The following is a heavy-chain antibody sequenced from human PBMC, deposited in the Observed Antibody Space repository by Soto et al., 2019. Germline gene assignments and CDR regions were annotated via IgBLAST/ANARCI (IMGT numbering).Heavy chain of an antibody. Sequence: QVQLVQSGAEVKKPGSSVKVSCKASGGTFGGYAISWVRQAPGQGLEWMGGIIPISGTANYAQKFQGRVTITADEYTSTAYMELSSLRAEATAVYYCAGDPKPIVWTTYSYYYGMDVWGQGTTVTVSS. J-gene: IGHJ6*02. V-gene: IGHV1-69*01. CDR3: AGDPKPIVWTTYSYYYGMDV. CDR2: IIPISGTA. D-gene: IGHD2-15*01. CDR1: GGTFGGYA.